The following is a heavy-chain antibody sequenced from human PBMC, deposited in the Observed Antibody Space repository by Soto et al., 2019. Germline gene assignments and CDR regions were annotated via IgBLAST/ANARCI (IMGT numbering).Heavy chain of an antibody. D-gene: IGHD3-16*01. J-gene: IGHJ6*03. Sequence: QVQLQESGPGLVKPSQTLSLSCSVSGVSVSTSGHYWNWVRQHPGKGLEWIGYIDSSGTTYHNPSLKSRLVMSIEPSTNQISLSLSSVTAADTALYFCALGMFMDVWGRGTTVTVSS. V-gene: IGHV4-31*03. CDR2: IDSSGTT. CDR1: GVSVSTSGHY. CDR3: ALGMFMDV.